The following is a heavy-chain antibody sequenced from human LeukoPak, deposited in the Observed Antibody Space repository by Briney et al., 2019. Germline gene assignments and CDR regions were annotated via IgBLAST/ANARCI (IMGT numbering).Heavy chain of an antibody. Sequence: PGGSLRLSCAASGFTFSSYWMNWVRQAPGKGLVWVSRINSDGTGTNYADFVKGRFTISRDNAKNTLYLQMNGLRAEDTALYYCARLPYLARTSSWSGLWGQGALVTVSS. J-gene: IGHJ5*02. CDR1: GFTFSSYW. CDR2: INSDGTGT. V-gene: IGHV3-74*01. D-gene: IGHD6-13*01. CDR3: ARLPYLARTSSWSGL.